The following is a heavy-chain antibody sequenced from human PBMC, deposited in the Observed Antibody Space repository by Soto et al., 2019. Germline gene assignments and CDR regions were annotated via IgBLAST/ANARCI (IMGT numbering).Heavy chain of an antibody. CDR2: IIPIFGTA. CDR3: ARRVYCSGGSCYSYFDY. CDR1: GGTFSSYA. J-gene: IGHJ4*02. Sequence: QVQLVQSGAEVKKPGSSVKVSCKASGGTFSSYAISWVRQAPGQGLEWMGGIIPIFGTANYAQKFQGRVTITADESPSTAYMALSSLRSEDTAVYYCARRVYCSGGSCYSYFDYWGQGTLVTVSS. V-gene: IGHV1-69*12. D-gene: IGHD2-15*01.